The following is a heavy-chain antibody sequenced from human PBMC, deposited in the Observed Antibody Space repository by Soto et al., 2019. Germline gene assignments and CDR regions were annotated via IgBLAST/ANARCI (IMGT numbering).Heavy chain of an antibody. Sequence: GGSLRLSCAASGFTFSSYAMSWVRQAPGKGLEWVSAISGSGGSTYYADSVKGRFIISRDNSKNTLYLQMNRLRAEDTAVYYCAKDSVMLSAVAGAPFDYWGQGTLVTVSS. CDR1: GFTFSSYA. J-gene: IGHJ4*02. CDR3: AKDSVMLSAVAGAPFDY. V-gene: IGHV3-23*01. D-gene: IGHD6-19*01. CDR2: ISGSGGST.